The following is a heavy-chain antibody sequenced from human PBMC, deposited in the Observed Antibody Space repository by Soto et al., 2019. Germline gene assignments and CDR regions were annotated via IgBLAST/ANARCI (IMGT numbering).Heavy chain of an antibody. CDR3: AKDRDCSGGSCYYNY. CDR1: GFTFSSYA. CDR2: ISGSGGTT. V-gene: IGHV3-23*01. J-gene: IGHJ4*02. Sequence: EVQLLESGGGLVQPGGSLRLSCAASGFTFSSYAMNWVRQAPGKGLEWVSAISGSGGTTYYADSVQGRFTISRDNSKNPLYLQMNRLRAEDTAVYYCAKDRDCSGGSCYYNYWGQGTLVTVSS. D-gene: IGHD2-15*01.